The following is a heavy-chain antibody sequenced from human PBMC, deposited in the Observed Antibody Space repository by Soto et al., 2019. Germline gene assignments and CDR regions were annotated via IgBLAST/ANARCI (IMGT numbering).Heavy chain of an antibody. CDR3: AKDTTYYDFWSGYYDDY. V-gene: IGHV3-23*01. D-gene: IGHD3-3*01. CDR2: ISGSGGST. CDR1: GFTFSSYA. J-gene: IGHJ4*02. Sequence: GGSLRLSCAASGFTFSSYAMSWVRQAPGKGLEWVSAISGSGGSTYYADSVKGRFTISRDNSKNTLYLQMNSLRAEDTAVYYCAKDTTYYDFWSGYYDDYWGQGTLVTVSS.